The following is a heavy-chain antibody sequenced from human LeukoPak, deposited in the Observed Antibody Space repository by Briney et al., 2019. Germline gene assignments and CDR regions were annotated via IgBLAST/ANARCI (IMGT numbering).Heavy chain of an antibody. V-gene: IGHV3-23*01. CDR2: ISGSGGST. CDR3: AKGNSWDYGDYG. J-gene: IGHJ3*01. CDR1: GFTFSSYA. Sequence: GGSLRLSCAASGFTFSSYAMSWVRQAPGKGLEWVSTISGSGGSTYYADSVKGRFTISRDNSKNTLYLQMNRLRAEDTAVYYCAKGNSWDYGDYGWGQGTMVTVSS. D-gene: IGHD4-17*01.